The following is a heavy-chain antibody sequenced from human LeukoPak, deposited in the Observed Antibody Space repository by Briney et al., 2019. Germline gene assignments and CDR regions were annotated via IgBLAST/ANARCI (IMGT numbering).Heavy chain of an antibody. CDR2: IIPIFGTA. D-gene: IGHD3-22*01. CDR1: GGTFSSYA. V-gene: IGHV1-69*05. J-gene: IGHJ4*02. CDR3: ARDAYYYDSSGYYILDS. Sequence: GASVKVSCKASGGTFSSYAISWVRQAPGQGLEWMGGIIPIFGTANYAQKFQGRVTITTDESTSTAYMELSSLRSEDTAVYYCARDAYYYDSSGYYILDSWGQGTLVTVSS.